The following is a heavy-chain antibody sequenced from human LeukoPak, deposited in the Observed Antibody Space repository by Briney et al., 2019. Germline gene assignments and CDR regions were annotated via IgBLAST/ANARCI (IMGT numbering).Heavy chain of an antibody. D-gene: IGHD6-19*01. J-gene: IGHJ4*02. CDR1: GFTFSSYS. V-gene: IGHV3-21*01. CDR3: ARSPLAVAGGEFDY. Sequence: GGSLRLSCAASGFTFSSYSMNWVRQAPGKGLEWVSSISSSSSYIYYADSVKGRFTIYRDNAKNSLYLQMNSLRAEDTAVYYCARSPLAVAGGEFDYWGQGTLVTVSS. CDR2: ISSSSSYI.